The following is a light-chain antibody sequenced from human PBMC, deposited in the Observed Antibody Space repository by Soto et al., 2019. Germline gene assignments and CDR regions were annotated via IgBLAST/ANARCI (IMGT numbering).Light chain of an antibody. Sequence: EIVMTQSPATLSLSPGERATLSCRASQSVSSDLAWYQQRPGQAPRLLIYGASTRATGIPGRFSGSGSGTEFTLTISSLQSEDFAVYYCQRYNIWPPYTFGQGTKLEIK. CDR1: QSVSSD. CDR2: GAS. J-gene: IGKJ2*01. V-gene: IGKV3-15*01. CDR3: QRYNIWPPYT.